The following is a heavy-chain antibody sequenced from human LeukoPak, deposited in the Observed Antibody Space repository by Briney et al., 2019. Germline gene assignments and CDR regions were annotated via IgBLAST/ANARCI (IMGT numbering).Heavy chain of an antibody. CDR2: MDTFGGI. CDR3: AGGSYYGSGGRQGYFDH. CDR1: DFSVNNNY. Sequence: PGGSLRLSCAASDFSVNNNYMNWVRQAPGKGLEWVSLMDTFGGIYYRDSVKGRFTISRDISKNTLFLQMNTLSAEDTAVYYCAGGSYYGSGGRQGYFDHWGQGILVTVSS. D-gene: IGHD3-10*01. V-gene: IGHV3-53*01. J-gene: IGHJ4*02.